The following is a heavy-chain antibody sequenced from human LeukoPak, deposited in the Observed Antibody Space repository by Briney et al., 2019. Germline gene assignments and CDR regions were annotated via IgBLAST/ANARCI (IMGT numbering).Heavy chain of an antibody. CDR3: ARDRRYSYGFEYYFDY. CDR2: IIPIFGTA. V-gene: IGHV1-69*13. J-gene: IGHJ4*02. CDR1: GGTFSSYA. D-gene: IGHD5-18*01. Sequence: SVKVSCKASGGTFSSYAFSWVRQAPGQGLEWMGGIIPIFGTANYAQKFQGRVTITADESTSTAYMELSSLRSEDTAVYYCARDRRYSYGFEYYFDYWGQGTLVTVSS.